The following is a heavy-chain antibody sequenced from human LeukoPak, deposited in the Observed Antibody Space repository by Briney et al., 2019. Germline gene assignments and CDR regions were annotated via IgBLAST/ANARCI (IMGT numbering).Heavy chain of an antibody. D-gene: IGHD5-24*01. Sequence: KSSETLSLTCTVSGGSINSGNYYWSWIRQHPGKGLEWIGYISYSGSRYYNPPFKSRVTISIDLSKNQFSLKLSSVTAADTAVYYCARDLGGDGYNLRNWFDPWGQGTLVTVSS. J-gene: IGHJ5*02. CDR1: GGSINSGNYY. V-gene: IGHV4-31*03. CDR3: ARDLGGDGYNLRNWFDP. CDR2: ISYSGSR.